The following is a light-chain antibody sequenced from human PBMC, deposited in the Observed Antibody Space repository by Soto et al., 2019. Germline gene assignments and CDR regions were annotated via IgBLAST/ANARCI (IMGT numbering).Light chain of an antibody. Sequence: EIVMTQSPATLSVFPGERATLSCRASQSVSSNLAWYQQKPGQAPRLLLYGSSTRATGIPARFSGSGSGTEFHPITSSMQSEDFSVSYCQQYNNWPSRTFGQGTKVEIK. V-gene: IGKV3-15*01. CDR2: GSS. CDR3: QQYNNWPSRT. J-gene: IGKJ2*01. CDR1: QSVSSN.